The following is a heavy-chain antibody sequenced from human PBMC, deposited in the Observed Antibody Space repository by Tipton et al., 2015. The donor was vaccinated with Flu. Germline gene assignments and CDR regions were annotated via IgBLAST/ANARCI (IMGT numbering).Heavy chain of an antibody. CDR1: GYSISSGYY. D-gene: IGHD2-15*01. V-gene: IGHV4-38-2*02. J-gene: IGHJ4*02. CDR3: ARDRGYCSGGSCYSEGVDY. CDR2: IYHSGST. Sequence: TLSLTCAVSGYSISSGYYWGWIRQPPGKGLEWIGSIYHSGSTYYNPSLKSRVTISVDTSKNQFSLKLSSVTAADTAVYYCARDRGYCSGGSCYSEGVDYWGQGTLVTVSS.